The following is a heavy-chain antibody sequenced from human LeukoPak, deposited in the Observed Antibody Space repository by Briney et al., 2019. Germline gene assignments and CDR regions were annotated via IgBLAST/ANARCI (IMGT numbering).Heavy chain of an antibody. J-gene: IGHJ4*02. V-gene: IGHV4-39*01. D-gene: IGHD1-26*01. Sequence: SETLPLTCTVSGGSISSSSYYWGWIRQPPGKGLEWIGSIYYSGSTYYNPSLKSRVTISVDTSKNQFSLKLSSVTAADTAVYYCARQSKGVGATYFDYWGQGTLVTVSS. CDR2: IYYSGST. CDR1: GGSISSSSYY. CDR3: ARQSKGVGATYFDY.